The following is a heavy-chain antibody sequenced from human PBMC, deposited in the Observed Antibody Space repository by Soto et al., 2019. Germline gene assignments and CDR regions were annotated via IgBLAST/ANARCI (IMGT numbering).Heavy chain of an antibody. V-gene: IGHV1-69*04. CDR1: GYTFTSYG. CDR3: ARADYDFWSGVNYYYMDV. D-gene: IGHD3-3*01. Sequence: SVTVSCQASGYTFTSYGISWVRQAPGQGLEWMGRIIPILGIANYAQKFQGRVTITADKSTSTAYMELSSLRSEDTAVYYCARADYDFWSGVNYYYMDVWGKGTTVTVSS. J-gene: IGHJ6*03. CDR2: IIPILGIA.